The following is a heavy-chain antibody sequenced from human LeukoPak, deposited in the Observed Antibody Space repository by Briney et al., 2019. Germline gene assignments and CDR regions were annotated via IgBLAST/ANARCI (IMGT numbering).Heavy chain of an antibody. CDR3: ARASTYYYDSSGYYPVDY. J-gene: IGHJ4*02. V-gene: IGHV3-74*01. CDR2: INSDGSST. D-gene: IGHD3-22*01. Sequence: PGGSLRLSCAASGFTFSSYWMHWVRQAPGKGLVWVSRINSDGSSTSYADSVKGRFTISRDNAKNTLYLQMNSLRAEDTAVYYCARASTYYYDSSGYYPVDYWGQGTLVTVSS. CDR1: GFTFSSYW.